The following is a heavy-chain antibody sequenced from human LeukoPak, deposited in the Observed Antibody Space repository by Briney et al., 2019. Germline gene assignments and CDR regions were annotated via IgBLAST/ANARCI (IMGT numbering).Heavy chain of an antibody. V-gene: IGHV3-7*01. Sequence: GGSLRLSCEASGFTFSDSWMSWVRQAPGKGLEWVAQINQDGSEEYYMDSVKARFTISRDNAKNSVFLQMNSLRAEDTAVYYCVRDGGVSGYDLLDYWGQGTLVTVSS. CDR2: INQDGSEE. CDR3: VRDGGVSGYDLLDY. D-gene: IGHD5-12*01. J-gene: IGHJ4*01. CDR1: GFTFSDSW.